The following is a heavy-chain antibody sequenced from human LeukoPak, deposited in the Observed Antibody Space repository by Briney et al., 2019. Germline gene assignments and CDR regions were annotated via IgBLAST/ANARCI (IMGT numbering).Heavy chain of an antibody. Sequence: GGSLRLSCAASGFTVSSNYMSWVRQAPGKGLEWVSVIYSGGSTYYADSVKGRFTISRDNSKNTLYLQMNSLRAEDTAVYYRARGPARAAFDYWGQGTLVTVSS. CDR3: ARGPARAAFDY. CDR1: GFTVSSNY. D-gene: IGHD6-25*01. V-gene: IGHV3-53*01. J-gene: IGHJ4*02. CDR2: IYSGGST.